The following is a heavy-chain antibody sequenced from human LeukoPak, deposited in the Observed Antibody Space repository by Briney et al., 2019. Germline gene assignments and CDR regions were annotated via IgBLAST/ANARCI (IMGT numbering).Heavy chain of an antibody. D-gene: IGHD3-22*01. CDR3: ARDYYDSSGFDY. J-gene: IGHJ4*02. V-gene: IGHV3-7*01. Sequence: GGSLRLSCAASGFTFSDYWMNWVRQAPGKGLEWLANIKTDGSERYYVDSVRGRFTISRDNSKNTLYLQMNSLRAEDTAVYYCARDYYDSSGFDYWGQGTLVTVSS. CDR2: IKTDGSER. CDR1: GFTFSDYW.